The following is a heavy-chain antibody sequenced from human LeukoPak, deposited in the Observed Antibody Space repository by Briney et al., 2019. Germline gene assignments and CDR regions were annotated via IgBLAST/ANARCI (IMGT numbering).Heavy chain of an antibody. CDR1: GFTFRTYP. V-gene: IGHV3-48*02. D-gene: IGHD3-22*01. Sequence: GESLRLSCAASGFTFRTYPMNWIRQAPGKGLEWVSYISVSSDIIYYADSVKGRFTISRDNAKNSLYLQMNSLRDEDTAVYYCARDRSGGYVSYFDYWGQGSLVTVSA. CDR3: ARDRSGGYVSYFDY. J-gene: IGHJ4*02. CDR2: ISVSSDII.